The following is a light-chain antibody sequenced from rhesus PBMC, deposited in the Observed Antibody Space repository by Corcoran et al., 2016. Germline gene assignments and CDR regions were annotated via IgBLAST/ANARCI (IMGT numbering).Light chain of an antibody. J-gene: IGKJ2*01. CDR3: QQYYTSPYS. V-gene: IGKV1-66*01. CDR1: QGSNNY. Sequence: DIQMMQSPSSLTASGGDRVTITCRASQGSNNYSSWYQQKPGKAPKPLIYYASNLETGVPSRLSGSRSGTDYTLTISNVQPEDIETYCCQQYYTSPYSFGQGTRVEIK. CDR2: YAS.